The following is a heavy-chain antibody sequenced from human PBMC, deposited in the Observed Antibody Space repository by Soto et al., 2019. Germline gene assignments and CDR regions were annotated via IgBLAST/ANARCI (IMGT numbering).Heavy chain of an antibody. D-gene: IGHD2-15*01. V-gene: IGHV1-69*06. CDR3: ARGDIVASDWFDP. CDR1: GVTFSSYA. J-gene: IGHJ5*02. CDR2: VIPIFGTA. Sequence: SVKVSFKASGVTFSSYAISWLRHAPGQGLEWMGGVIPIFGTANYAQKFQGRVTITADKSTSTAYMELSSLRSEDTAVYYCARGDIVASDWFDPWGQGTLVTVSS.